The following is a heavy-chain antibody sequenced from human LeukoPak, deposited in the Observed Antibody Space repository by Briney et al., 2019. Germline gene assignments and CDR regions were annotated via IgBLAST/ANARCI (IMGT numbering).Heavy chain of an antibody. D-gene: IGHD3-10*01. CDR1: GFTFSSYS. CDR2: ISGSGGST. Sequence: PGGSLRLSCAASGFTFSSYSMNWVRQAPGKGLEWVSAISGSGGSTYYADSVKGRFTISRDNSKNTLYLQMNSLRAEDTAVYYCAKDHYYGSGSQFAYWGQGTLVTVSS. J-gene: IGHJ4*02. CDR3: AKDHYYGSGSQFAY. V-gene: IGHV3-23*01.